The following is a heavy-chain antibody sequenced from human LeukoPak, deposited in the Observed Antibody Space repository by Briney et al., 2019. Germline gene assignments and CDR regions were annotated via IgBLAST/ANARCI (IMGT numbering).Heavy chain of an antibody. V-gene: IGHV4-59*01. CDR2: IYYSGIT. CDR1: GGSISSYY. J-gene: IGHJ4*02. D-gene: IGHD2-15*01. CDR3: VRSSTYHLFDD. Sequence: PSETLSLTCTVSGGSISSYYWSWIRQPPGNGLEWIGYIYYSGITNYNPSLKSRVTMSVDTCKNQFSLNLSSVTAADTAVYYCVRSSTYHLFDDWGQGTLVTVSS.